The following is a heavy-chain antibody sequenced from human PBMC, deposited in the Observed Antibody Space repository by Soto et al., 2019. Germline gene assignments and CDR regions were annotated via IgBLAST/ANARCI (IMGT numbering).Heavy chain of an antibody. CDR3: ARSRANYYDTSGYYYSTFDY. D-gene: IGHD3-22*01. V-gene: IGHV1-69*12. CDR2: IIPIFGTA. J-gene: IGHJ4*02. Sequence: QVQLVQSGAEVKKPGSSVKVSCKASGGTFSSYAISWVRQAPGQGLEWMGGIIPIFGTASYAQKFQGRVTIPADESTSTAYMELSSLRSEDTAVYYCARSRANYYDTSGYYYSTFDYWGQGTLVTVSS. CDR1: GGTFSSYA.